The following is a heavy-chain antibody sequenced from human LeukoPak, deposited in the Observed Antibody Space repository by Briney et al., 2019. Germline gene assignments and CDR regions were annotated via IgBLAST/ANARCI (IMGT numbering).Heavy chain of an antibody. D-gene: IGHD3-22*01. Sequence: SETLSLTCTVSGGSISSYYWSWIRQPAGKGLEWIGRIYTSGNTNYNPSLKSRVTMSIDTSKNQFSLELSSVTAADTAVYYCARGNRAYDSSGYYWFDPWGQGTLVTVSS. J-gene: IGHJ5*02. V-gene: IGHV4-4*07. CDR3: ARGNRAYDSSGYYWFDP. CDR1: GGSISSYY. CDR2: IYTSGNT.